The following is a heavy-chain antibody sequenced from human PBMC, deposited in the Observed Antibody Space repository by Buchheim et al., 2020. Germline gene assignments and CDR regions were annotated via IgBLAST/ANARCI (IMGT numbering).Heavy chain of an antibody. J-gene: IGHJ4*02. CDR3: ARGIAARLGAYYFDY. D-gene: IGHD6-6*01. Sequence: QVQLVESGGGVVQPGRSLRLSCAASGFTFSSYGMHWVRQAPGKGLEWVAVIWYDGSNKYYADSVKGRFTISRENSKNTLYLQMNSLRAEDTAVYYCARGIAARLGAYYFDYWGQGTL. CDR2: IWYDGSNK. V-gene: IGHV3-33*01. CDR1: GFTFSSYG.